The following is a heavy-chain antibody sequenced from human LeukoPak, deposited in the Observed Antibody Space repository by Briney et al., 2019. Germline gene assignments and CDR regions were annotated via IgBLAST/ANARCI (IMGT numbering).Heavy chain of an antibody. CDR2: IDFTSRYI. J-gene: IGHJ1*01. CDR3: ATPAAGPGAEYSLY. D-gene: IGHD6-13*01. CDR1: GFTFSSYS. Sequence: GGSLRLSCAASGFTFSSYSMNWVRQAPGKGLEWVSSIDFTSRYIYNADSVKGRFTTSRDNAKNSLDLQMNSLKIEDTAVYYCATPAAGPGAEYSLYWGQGTLVIVSS. V-gene: IGHV3-21*01.